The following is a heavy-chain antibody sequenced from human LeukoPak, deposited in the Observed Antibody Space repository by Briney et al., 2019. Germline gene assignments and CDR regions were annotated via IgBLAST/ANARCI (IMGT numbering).Heavy chain of an antibody. CDR2: INSDGSST. D-gene: IGHD1-1*01. J-gene: IGHJ6*03. CDR1: GFTFSSYW. Sequence: GGSLRLSCAASGFTFSSYWMHWVRQAPGKGLVWVSRINSDGSSTSYADSVKGRFTISRDNAKNTLYLQMNSLRAEDTAVYYCASWNDYYYYYMDVWGKGTTVTVSS. CDR3: ASWNDYYYYYMDV. V-gene: IGHV3-74*01.